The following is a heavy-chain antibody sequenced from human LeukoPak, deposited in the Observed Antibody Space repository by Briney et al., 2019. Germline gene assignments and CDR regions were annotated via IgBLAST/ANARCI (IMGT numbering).Heavy chain of an antibody. CDR1: GGSISSSNW. CDR2: IYHSGST. Sequence: SETLSLTCAVSGGSISSSNWWSWVRQPPGKGLEWIGEIYHSGSTNYNPSLKSRVTISVDTSKNQFSLKLSSVTAADTAVYYCARRNPGYSSSWYGPWYWGQGTLVTVSS. J-gene: IGHJ4*02. V-gene: IGHV4-4*02. D-gene: IGHD6-13*01. CDR3: ARRNPGYSSSWYGPWY.